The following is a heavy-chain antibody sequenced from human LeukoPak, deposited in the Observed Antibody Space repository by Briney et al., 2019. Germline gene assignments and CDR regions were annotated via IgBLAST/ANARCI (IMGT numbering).Heavy chain of an antibody. Sequence: GGSLRLSCAASGFTFNNYGMHWVRQAPGKGLEWVAFIRYDGNNKYYADFVRGRFTISRDNSKNTLYLQMNSLRAEDTAVYYCAKDSDYNWFDYWGQGTLVTVSS. CDR3: AKDSDYNWFDY. CDR2: IRYDGNNK. V-gene: IGHV3-30*02. D-gene: IGHD3-22*01. CDR1: GFTFNNYG. J-gene: IGHJ5*01.